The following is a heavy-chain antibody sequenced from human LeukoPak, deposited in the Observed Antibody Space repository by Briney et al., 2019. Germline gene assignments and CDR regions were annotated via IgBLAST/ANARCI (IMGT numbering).Heavy chain of an antibody. CDR1: GFTFSSYG. V-gene: IGHV3-33*01. CDR3: AALAGKQGYFDY. Sequence: GGSLRLSCAASGFTFSSYGMHWVRQAPGKGLEWVAVIWYDGSNKYYADSVKGRFTISRDNPKNTLYLQMNSLRAEDTAVYYCAALAGKQGYFDYWGQGTLVTVSS. J-gene: IGHJ4*02. D-gene: IGHD6-13*01. CDR2: IWYDGSNK.